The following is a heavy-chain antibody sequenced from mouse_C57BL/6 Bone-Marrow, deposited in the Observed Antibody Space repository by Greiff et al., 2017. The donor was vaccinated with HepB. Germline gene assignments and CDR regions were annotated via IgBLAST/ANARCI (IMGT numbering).Heavy chain of an antibody. CDR1: GFTFSSYA. D-gene: IGHD2-4*01. CDR2: ISSGGDYI. V-gene: IGHV5-9-1*02. CDR3: TRVDYPWFAY. J-gene: IGHJ3*01. Sequence: EVQGVESGEGLVKPGGSLKLSCAASGFTFSSYAMSWVRQTPEKRLEWVAYISSGGDYIYYADTVKGRFTISRDNARNTLYLQMSSLKSEDTAMYYCTRVDYPWFAYWGQGTLVTVSA.